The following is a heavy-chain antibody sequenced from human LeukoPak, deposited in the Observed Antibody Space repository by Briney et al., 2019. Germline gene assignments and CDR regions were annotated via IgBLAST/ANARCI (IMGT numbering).Heavy chain of an antibody. CDR1: GFTFSSYA. J-gene: IGHJ4*02. CDR2: ISYDGSNK. CDR3: AREATRVSMVRGLIN. Sequence: GRSLRLSCAASGFTFSSYAMHWVRQAPGKGLEWVAVISYDGSNKYYADSVKGRFTISRDNAKNSLYLQMNSLRAEDTAVYYCAREATRVSMVRGLINWGQGTLVTVSS. D-gene: IGHD3-10*01. V-gene: IGHV3-30*04.